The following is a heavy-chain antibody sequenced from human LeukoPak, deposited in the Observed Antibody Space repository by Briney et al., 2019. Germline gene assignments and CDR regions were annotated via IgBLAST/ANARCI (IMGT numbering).Heavy chain of an antibody. Sequence: SETLSLTCTLSGGSISSYYWSWIRQPPGKGLEWIGYIYYSGSTNYNPPLKSRVTISVDTSKNQFSLKLSSVTAADTAVYYCARLGYSSGWYFVSYWGQGTLVTVSS. CDR3: ARLGYSSGWYFVSY. CDR1: GGSISSYY. J-gene: IGHJ4*02. CDR2: IYYSGST. V-gene: IGHV4-59*08. D-gene: IGHD6-19*01.